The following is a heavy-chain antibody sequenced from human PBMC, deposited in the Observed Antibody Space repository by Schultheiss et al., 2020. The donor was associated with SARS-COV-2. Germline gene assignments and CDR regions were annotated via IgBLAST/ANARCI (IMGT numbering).Heavy chain of an antibody. J-gene: IGHJ6*02. CDR2: ISSNGGST. D-gene: IGHD5-12*01. V-gene: IGHV3-64*02. Sequence: GGSLRLSCAASGFTFSTYNMNWVRQAPGKGLEYVSAISSNGGSTYYADSVKGRFTISRDNSKNTLYLQMNSLRAEDTAVYYCACSIVATIPYYYGMDVWGQGTTVTVSS. CDR1: GFTFSTYN. CDR3: ACSIVATIPYYYGMDV.